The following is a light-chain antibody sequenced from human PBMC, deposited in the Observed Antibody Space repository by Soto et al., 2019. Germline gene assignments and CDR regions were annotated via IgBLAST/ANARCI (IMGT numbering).Light chain of an antibody. V-gene: IGLV1-51*01. J-gene: IGLJ1*01. CDR1: SSIGGNNY. Sequence: QSVLTQPPSVSAAPGQKVTISCSGSSSIGGNNYVSWYQQHPGTAPKLLIYDDNKRPSGVPDRFSGSKSGKTATLSVSGLQAEDEADYYCSSYAGSNNPYVFGTGTKVTVL. CDR2: DDN. CDR3: SSYAGSNNPYV.